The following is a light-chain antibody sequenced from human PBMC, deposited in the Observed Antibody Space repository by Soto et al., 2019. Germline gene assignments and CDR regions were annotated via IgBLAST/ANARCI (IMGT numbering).Light chain of an antibody. CDR1: QSVISSC. CDR2: TTS. J-gene: IGKJ3*01. Sequence: EIVLTQSPGTLSLSPGERAPLSCTARQSVISSCLAWYQRKPGQAPRLLIHTTSIRATDIPDRFSGSGSGTDFTLTISRLEPDDFAVYYCQQCGGSPLFSFGPGTKVDIK. CDR3: QQCGGSPLFS. V-gene: IGKV3-20*01.